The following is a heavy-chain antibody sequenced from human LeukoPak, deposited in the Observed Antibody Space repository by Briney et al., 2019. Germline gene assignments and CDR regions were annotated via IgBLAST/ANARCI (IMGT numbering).Heavy chain of an antibody. CDR3: PLYSSGWADY. Sequence: GASVKVSCKASGYTFTIYGMSWVRQAPGQGLEWMGWISAYNGNTNYAQKLQGRVTMTTDTSTRTAYMELRSLRSDDPVVYYCPLYSSGWADYCGQGTLVTVSS. J-gene: IGHJ4*02. V-gene: IGHV1-18*01. CDR2: ISAYNGNT. D-gene: IGHD6-19*01. CDR1: GYTFTIYG.